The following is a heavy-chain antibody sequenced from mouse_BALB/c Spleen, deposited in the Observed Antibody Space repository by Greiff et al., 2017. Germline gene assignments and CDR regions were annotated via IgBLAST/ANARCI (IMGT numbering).Heavy chain of an antibody. V-gene: IGHV2-9*02. D-gene: IGHD1-1*01. CDR3: DRGGNDYGKRDYFDV. CDR2: IWAGGST. J-gene: IGHJ1*01. CDR1: GFSLTSYG. Sequence: QVQLKESGPGLVAPSQSLSITCTVSGFSLTSYGVHWVRQPPGKGLEWLGVIWAGGSTNYNSALMSRLGISKDNSKNQVCLKMNSLQTDDTAVYYCDRGGNDYGKRDYFDVWGAGTTVTVSS.